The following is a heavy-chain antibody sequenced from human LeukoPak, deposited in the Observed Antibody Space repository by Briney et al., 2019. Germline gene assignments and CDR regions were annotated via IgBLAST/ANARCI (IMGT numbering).Heavy chain of an antibody. CDR2: IYYSGST. Sequence: SETLSLTCTVSGGSISSYYWSWIRQPPGKGLEWIGYIYYSGSTNYNPSLKSRVTISVDTSKNQFSLKLSSVTAADTAVYYCARERGRYSSSFRDYMDVWGKGTTVTVSS. D-gene: IGHD6-6*01. J-gene: IGHJ6*03. CDR3: ARERGRYSSSFRDYMDV. CDR1: GGSISSYY. V-gene: IGHV4-59*01.